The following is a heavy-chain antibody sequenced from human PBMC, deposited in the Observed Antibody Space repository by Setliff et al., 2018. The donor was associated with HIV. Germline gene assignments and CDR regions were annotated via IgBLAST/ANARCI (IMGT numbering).Heavy chain of an antibody. CDR1: GYSFTGYY. D-gene: IGHD3-10*01. CDR2: INPNSGGT. V-gene: IGHV1-2*02. CDR3: ARDAGAPGRGNPLDY. J-gene: IGHJ4*02. Sequence: ASVKVSCKASGYSFTGYYIHWMRQAPGQGPEWLGWINPNSGGTNYAQKFQGRVTMTRDTSISTAYMELSTLRDDDTAVYYCARDAGAPGRGNPLDYWGQGTLVTV.